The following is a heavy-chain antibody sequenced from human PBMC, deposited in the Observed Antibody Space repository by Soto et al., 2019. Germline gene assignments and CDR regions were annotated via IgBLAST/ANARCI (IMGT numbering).Heavy chain of an antibody. CDR2: IYYSGST. CDR3: ARRSGDTVTHFDY. D-gene: IGHD4-4*01. Sequence: SETLSLTCTVSGGSISSYYWSWIRQPPGKGLEWIGYIYYSGSTNYNPSLKSRVTISVDTSKNQFSLKRSSVTAADTAVYYCARRSGDTVTHFDYWGQGTLVTVSS. J-gene: IGHJ4*02. CDR1: GGSISSYY. V-gene: IGHV4-59*08.